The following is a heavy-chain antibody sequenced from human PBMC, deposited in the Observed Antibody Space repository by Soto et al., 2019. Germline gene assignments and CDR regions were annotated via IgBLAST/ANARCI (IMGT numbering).Heavy chain of an antibody. CDR3: ASTGPYCSGGSCYSTYNWLDP. Sequence: PGESLKISCKGSGYSFTSYWISGVRQMPGKGLEWMGRIDPSDSYTNYSPSFQGHVTISADKSISTAYLQWSSLKASDTAMYYCASTGPYCSGGSCYSTYNWLDPRGQATLVTASS. V-gene: IGHV5-10-1*01. J-gene: IGHJ5*02. CDR2: IDPSDSYT. CDR1: GYSFTSYW. D-gene: IGHD2-15*01.